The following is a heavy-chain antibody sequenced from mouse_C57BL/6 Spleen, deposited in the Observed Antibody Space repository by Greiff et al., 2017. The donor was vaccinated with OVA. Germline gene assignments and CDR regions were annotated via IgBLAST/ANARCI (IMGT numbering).Heavy chain of an antibody. Sequence: EVKLEESGGGLVKPGGSLKLSCAASGFTFSSYAMSWVRQTPEKRLEWVATISDGGSYTYYPDNVKGRFTISRDNAKNNLYLQMSHLKSEDTAMYYCAREGDYGSSYSSYFDYWGQGTTLTVSS. J-gene: IGHJ2*01. CDR2: ISDGGSYT. CDR3: AREGDYGSSYSSYFDY. D-gene: IGHD1-1*01. CDR1: GFTFSSYA. V-gene: IGHV5-4*01.